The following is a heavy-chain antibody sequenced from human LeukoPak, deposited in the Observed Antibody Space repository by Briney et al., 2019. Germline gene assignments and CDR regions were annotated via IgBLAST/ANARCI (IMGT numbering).Heavy chain of an antibody. CDR2: ISSTSTYI. D-gene: IGHD3-10*01. V-gene: IGHV3-21*01. Sequence: PGESLRLSCAASGFTFVSYTMNWFRQAPGKGLEWVSSISSTSTYIYYADSVKGRFTISRDNGGNSLYLQMNSLRAEDTAVYYCAGDLLGELYFDFWGQGTLVTVSS. CDR1: GFTFVSYT. J-gene: IGHJ4*02. CDR3: AGDLLGELYFDF.